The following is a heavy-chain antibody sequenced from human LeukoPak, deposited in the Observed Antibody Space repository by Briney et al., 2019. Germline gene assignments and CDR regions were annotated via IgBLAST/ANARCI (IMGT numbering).Heavy chain of an antibody. CDR3: ATLPGGSTYYYYYYGMDV. CDR2: IYYSGST. J-gene: IGHJ6*02. V-gene: IGHV4-39*01. D-gene: IGHD2-15*01. Sequence: SETLSLTCTVSGGSISSSSYSWGWIRQPPGKGLEWIGSIYYSGSTYYNPSLKSRVTISVDTSKNQFSLKLSSVTAADTAVYYCATLPGGSTYYYYYYGMDVWGQGTTVTVSS. CDR1: GGSISSSSYS.